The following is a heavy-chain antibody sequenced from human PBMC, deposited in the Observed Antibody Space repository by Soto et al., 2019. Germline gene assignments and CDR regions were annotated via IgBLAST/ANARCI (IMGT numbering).Heavy chain of an antibody. CDR3: ARVPPYYDSSGNGFYFDY. Sequence: PSETLSLTCAVSGGSISSGGYSWSWIRQPPGKGLEWIGYIYHSGSTYYNPSLKSRVTISVDRSKNQFSLKLSSVTAADTAVYYCARVPPYYDSSGNGFYFDYWGQGTLVTVSS. CDR2: IYHSGST. CDR1: GGSISSGGYS. J-gene: IGHJ4*02. D-gene: IGHD3-22*01. V-gene: IGHV4-30-2*01.